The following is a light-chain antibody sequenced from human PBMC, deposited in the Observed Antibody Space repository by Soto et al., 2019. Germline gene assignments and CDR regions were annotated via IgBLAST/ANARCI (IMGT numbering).Light chain of an antibody. V-gene: IGLV3-21*01. CDR1: NIGSKS. CDR2: YDS. CDR3: PASDSSSAHRGHV. J-gene: IGLJ1*01. Sequence: SYELTQPPSVSVAPGKTARITCGGNNIGSKSVHWYQQKPGQAPVLVIYYDSDRPSGIPERFSGSNSGNTATLTISRVEAGDEAVLYCPASDSSSAHRGHVFRTGT.